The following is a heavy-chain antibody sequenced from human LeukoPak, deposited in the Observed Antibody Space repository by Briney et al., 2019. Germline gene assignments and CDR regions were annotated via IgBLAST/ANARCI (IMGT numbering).Heavy chain of an antibody. D-gene: IGHD5-18*01. CDR1: GGPITSTSYY. J-gene: IGHJ4*02. V-gene: IGHV4-39*01. Sequence: SETPSLTCTVSGGPITSTSYYWGWVRQAPGKGLERIADIYYTGATYYNPSLKSRVTISVDTSRKQFSLMLNSVTAADTAVYYCARLVLYSYGRDYWGQGTLVTVSS. CDR2: IYYTGAT. CDR3: ARLVLYSYGRDY.